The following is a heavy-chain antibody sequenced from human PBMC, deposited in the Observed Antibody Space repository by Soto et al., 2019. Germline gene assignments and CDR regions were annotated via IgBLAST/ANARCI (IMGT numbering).Heavy chain of an antibody. D-gene: IGHD5-12*01. Sequence: GGSLRLCCAASGFTFSSYSMNWVRQAPGKGLEWVSSISSSSSYIYYADSVKGRFTISRDNAKNSLYLQMNSLRAEDTAVYYCARDGYNYVGFDYWGQGTLVTVSS. CDR3: ARDGYNYVGFDY. V-gene: IGHV3-21*01. J-gene: IGHJ4*02. CDR2: ISSSSSYI. CDR1: GFTFSSYS.